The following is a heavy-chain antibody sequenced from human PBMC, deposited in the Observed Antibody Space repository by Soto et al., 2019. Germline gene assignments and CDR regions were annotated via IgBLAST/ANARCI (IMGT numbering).Heavy chain of an antibody. D-gene: IGHD5-18*01. CDR2: ISSNGGST. Sequence: GGSLRLSCSASGFTFSSYAMHWVRQAPGKGLEYVSAISSNGGSTYYADSVKGRFTISRDNSKNTLYLQMSSLRAEDTAVYYCVKVEQLWLAVADPDYWGQGTLVTVSS. J-gene: IGHJ4*02. CDR1: GFTFSSYA. V-gene: IGHV3-64D*08. CDR3: VKVEQLWLAVADPDY.